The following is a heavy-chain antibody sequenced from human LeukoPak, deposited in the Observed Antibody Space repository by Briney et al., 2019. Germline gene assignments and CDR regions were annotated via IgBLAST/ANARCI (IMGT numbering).Heavy chain of an antibody. CDR2: INHSGST. Sequence: PSETLSLTCAVYGGSFSGYYWSWIRQPPGKGLEWIGEINHSGSTNYNPSLKSRVTISVDTSKNQFSLKLSSVTAADTAVYYCARRDGSGSYFKPFDYWGQGTLVTVSS. J-gene: IGHJ4*02. D-gene: IGHD3-10*01. CDR3: ARRDGSGSYFKPFDY. CDR1: GGSFSGYY. V-gene: IGHV4-34*01.